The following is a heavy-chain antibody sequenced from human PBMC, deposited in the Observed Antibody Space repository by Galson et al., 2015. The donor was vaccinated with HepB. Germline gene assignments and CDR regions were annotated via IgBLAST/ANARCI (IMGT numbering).Heavy chain of an antibody. D-gene: IGHD4-23*01. Sequence: FLRLSCAASGFTFSSYWMSWVRQAPGKGLEWVANIKQDGSEKYYVDSVKGRFTISRDNAKNSLYLQMNSLRAEDTAVYYCARSRSTARLRWYFDYWGQGTLVTVSS. J-gene: IGHJ4*02. CDR1: GFTFSSYW. CDR2: IKQDGSEK. V-gene: IGHV3-7*01. CDR3: ARSRSTARLRWYFDY.